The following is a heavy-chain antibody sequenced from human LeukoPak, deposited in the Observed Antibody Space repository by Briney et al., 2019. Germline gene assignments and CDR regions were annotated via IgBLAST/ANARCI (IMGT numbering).Heavy chain of an antibody. V-gene: IGHV4-59*12. J-gene: IGHJ3*02. CDR1: GGSIISYY. CDR2: IYYSGST. D-gene: IGHD1-26*01. CDR3: ARDRSIVGATTDAFDI. Sequence: SETLSLTCTVSGGSIISYYWSWIRQPPGRGLEWIGYIYYSGSTNYNPSLKSRVTISVDTSKNQFSLKLTSVTAADTAVYYCARDRSIVGATTDAFDIWGQGTMVTVSS.